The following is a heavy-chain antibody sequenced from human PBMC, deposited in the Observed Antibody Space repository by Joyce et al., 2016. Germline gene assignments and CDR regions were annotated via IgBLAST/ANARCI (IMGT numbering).Heavy chain of an antibody. Sequence: EVQLVQSGGEVTKPGESLKISCKGVGYSFTSYWLGWVRQMPGKGLELLGIINPEDSDTRYSPSFQGQVTISGDRSIKTAHLRWGSLRASDTAIYYCARSAVRGTLSPFFDYWGQGSLVTVSS. CDR3: ARSAVRGTLSPFFDY. V-gene: IGHV5-51*01. D-gene: IGHD3-16*01. CDR2: INPEDSDT. J-gene: IGHJ4*02. CDR1: GYSFTSYW.